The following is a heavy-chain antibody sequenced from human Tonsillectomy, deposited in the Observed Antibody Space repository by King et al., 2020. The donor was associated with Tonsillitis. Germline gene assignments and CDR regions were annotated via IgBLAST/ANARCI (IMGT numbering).Heavy chain of an antibody. CDR1: GITFINAW. CDR3: ITDPGDYEDY. V-gene: IGHV3-15*01. J-gene: IGHJ4*02. D-gene: IGHD4-17*01. Sequence: VQLVESGGGLVKPGGSLRLSCAASGITFINAWMSWVRQAPGKGLEWVGRIKRTSDGAATYYDAPVRGRFRISRDDSQNTLYLHMLGLRTEDTAVYYCITDPGDYEDYWGQGALVTVSS. CDR2: IKRTSDGAAT.